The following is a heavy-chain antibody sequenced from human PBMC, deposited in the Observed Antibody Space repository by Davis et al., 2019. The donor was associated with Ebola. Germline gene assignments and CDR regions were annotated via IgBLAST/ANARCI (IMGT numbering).Heavy chain of an antibody. Sequence: AASVKVSCKASGGTFSSYTTSWVRQATGQGLEWMGWMNPNSGNTGYAQKFQGRVTMTRNTSINTAYMELSSLRSEDTAVYYCARLPVGQETDYWGQGTLVTVSS. CDR3: ARLPVGQETDY. V-gene: IGHV1-8*02. CDR2: MNPNSGNT. CDR1: GGTFSSYT. D-gene: IGHD2-15*01. J-gene: IGHJ4*02.